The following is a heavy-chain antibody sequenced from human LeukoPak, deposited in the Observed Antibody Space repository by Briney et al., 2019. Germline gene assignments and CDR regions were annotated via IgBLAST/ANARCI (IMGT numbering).Heavy chain of an antibody. J-gene: IGHJ4*02. V-gene: IGHV3-9*01. CDR3: ARDLNRYYFDY. CDR1: GFTFDDYA. Sequence: GGSLRLSCAASGFTFDDYAMHWVRQAPGKGLEWVSGISWKSGRIGYADSVKGRFTISRDNAKNSLYLQMNSLRAEDTALYYCARDLNRYYFDYWGQGTLVTVSS. CDR2: ISWKSGRI.